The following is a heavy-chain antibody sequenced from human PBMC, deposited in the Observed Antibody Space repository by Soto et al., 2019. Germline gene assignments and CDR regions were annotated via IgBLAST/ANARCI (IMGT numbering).Heavy chain of an antibody. D-gene: IGHD1-26*01. Sequence: EVQLVESGGGLVKPGGSLRLSCAASGFTFSSYSMNWVRQAPGKGLEWVSSISSSSSYIYYADSVKGRFTISRDNAKNSLYRQMNSLRAEDTAVYYCARDIRGTGGMDVWGQGTTVTVSS. V-gene: IGHV3-21*01. CDR2: ISSSSSYI. J-gene: IGHJ6*02. CDR1: GFTFSSYS. CDR3: ARDIRGTGGMDV.